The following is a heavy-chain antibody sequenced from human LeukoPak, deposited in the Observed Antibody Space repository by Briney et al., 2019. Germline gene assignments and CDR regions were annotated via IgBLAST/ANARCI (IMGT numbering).Heavy chain of an antibody. CDR2: IYHSGST. CDR3: AKDHGWLPHD. J-gene: IGHJ4*02. D-gene: IGHD3-22*01. Sequence: SQTLSLTCAVSGGSISSGGYSWSWLRQPPGKGLEWIGYIYHSGSTYYNPSLKSRVTISVDRSKNQFSLKLSSVTAADTAVYYCAKDHGWLPHDWGQGTLVTVPS. CDR1: GGSISSGGYS. V-gene: IGHV4-30-2*01.